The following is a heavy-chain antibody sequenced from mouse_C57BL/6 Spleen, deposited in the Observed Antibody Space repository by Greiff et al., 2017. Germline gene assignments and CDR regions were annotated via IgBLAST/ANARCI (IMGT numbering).Heavy chain of an antibody. V-gene: IGHV5-4*03. Sequence: EVMLVESGGGLVKPGGSLKLSCAASGFTFSSYAMSWVRQTPEKRLEWVATISDGGSYTYYPDNVKGRFTISRDNAKNNLYLQMSHLKSEDTAMYYCARRLPYYYAMDYWGQGTSVTVSS. J-gene: IGHJ4*01. CDR2: ISDGGSYT. D-gene: IGHD5-1*01. CDR1: GFTFSSYA. CDR3: ARRLPYYYAMDY.